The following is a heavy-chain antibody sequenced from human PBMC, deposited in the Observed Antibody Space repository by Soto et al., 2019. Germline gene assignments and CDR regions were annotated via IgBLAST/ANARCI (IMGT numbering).Heavy chain of an antibody. J-gene: IGHJ4*02. CDR3: ARQIVRGYYDFWSAHWGYYFDY. CDR2: IVVGSGNT. CDR1: GFTFTSSA. D-gene: IGHD3-3*01. Sequence: GASVKVSCKASGFTFTSSAVQWVRQARGQRLEWIGWIVVGSGNTNYAQKFQERVTITRDMSTSTAYMELSSLRSEDTAVYYCARQIVRGYYDFWSAHWGYYFDYWGQGTLVTVSS. V-gene: IGHV1-58*01.